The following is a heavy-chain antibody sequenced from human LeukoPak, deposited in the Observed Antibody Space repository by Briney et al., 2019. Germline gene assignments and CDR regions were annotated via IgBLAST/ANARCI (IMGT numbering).Heavy chain of an antibody. J-gene: IGHJ1*01. CDR3: ARDSGSYSVQYFQH. CDR1: GGTFSSYA. CDR2: IIPIFGTA. V-gene: IGHV1-69*13. D-gene: IGHD1-26*01. Sequence: SVKVYCKASGGTFSSYAISWVRQAPGQGLEWMGGIIPIFGTANYAQKFQGRVTITADEPTSTAYMELSSLRSEDTAVYYCARDSGSYSVQYFQHWGQGTLVTVSS.